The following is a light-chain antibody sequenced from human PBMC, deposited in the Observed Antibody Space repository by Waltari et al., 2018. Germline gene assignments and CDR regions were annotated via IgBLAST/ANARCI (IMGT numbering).Light chain of an antibody. CDR3: VQATNVPWT. CDR1: QSLVHSDGKTY. CDR2: QVS. J-gene: IGKJ1*01. V-gene: IGKV2-30*02. Sequence: DVVMTQSPLSLPVTPGQPASISCRSSQSLVHSDGKTYLNWLHQKPGQPPRRLIYQVSNRDSGVPDRFSGSGAWTDFTLKINRVEAEDVGVYYGVQATNVPWTFGQGTKVEIK.